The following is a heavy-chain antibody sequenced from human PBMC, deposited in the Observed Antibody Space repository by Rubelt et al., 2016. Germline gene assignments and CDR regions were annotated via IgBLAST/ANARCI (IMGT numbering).Heavy chain of an antibody. Sequence: QVQLQQWGAGLLKPSETLSLTCAVYGGSFSGYYWSWIRQPPGKGLEWIGEINHSGSTYYNPSLKSRVTISVDTSKNQFSLKLSSVTAADTAVYYCASHIDGYGYYWGQGTPVTVSS. J-gene: IGHJ4*02. V-gene: IGHV4-34*01. CDR2: INHSGST. D-gene: IGHD5-24*01. CDR1: GGSFSGYY. CDR3: ASHIDGYGYY.